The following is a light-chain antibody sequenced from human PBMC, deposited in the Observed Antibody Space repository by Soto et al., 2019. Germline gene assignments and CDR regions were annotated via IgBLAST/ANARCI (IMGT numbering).Light chain of an antibody. Sequence: QSALTQPASVSGTPGQSITISCTGTSSEVGGYKSVSWYQQHPDKAPKLLIYEVLNRPSGVSNRFSGSKAGNTAFLTISGQQAEDEADYYCSSYTTSSTVIFGGGTKVTVL. V-gene: IGLV2-14*01. J-gene: IGLJ2*01. CDR1: SSEVGGYKS. CDR2: EVL. CDR3: SSYTTSSTVI.